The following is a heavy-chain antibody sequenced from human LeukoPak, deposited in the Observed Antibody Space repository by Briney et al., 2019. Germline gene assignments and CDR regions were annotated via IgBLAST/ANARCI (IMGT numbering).Heavy chain of an antibody. D-gene: IGHD6-13*01. Sequence: GGSLRLSCAASGLTFSSYAMHWVRQAPGKGLEWVAFIRYDGSNKYYADSVKGRFTISRDNSKNTLYLQMNSLRTEDTAVYYCAKDLTAAAGSIDYWGQGTLVTVSS. CDR3: AKDLTAAAGSIDY. CDR2: IRYDGSNK. CDR1: GLTFSSYA. J-gene: IGHJ4*02. V-gene: IGHV3-30*02.